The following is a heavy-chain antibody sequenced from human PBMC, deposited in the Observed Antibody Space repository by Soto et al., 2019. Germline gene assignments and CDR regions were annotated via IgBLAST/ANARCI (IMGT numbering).Heavy chain of an antibody. CDR3: VCGGNFFVY. CDR1: GFTFSTYW. J-gene: IGHJ4*02. CDR2: LDQDGSES. Sequence: EVQLVESGGGMAQPGGSLRLSCAASGFTFSTYWMTWVRRHPGKGLEWVANLDQDGSESYYVDSVRGRFTSSRDNAKNSLYLQMNCLRAEDTAVYYCVCGGNFFVYWGQGTLVTVSP. V-gene: IGHV3-7*01. D-gene: IGHD3-16*01.